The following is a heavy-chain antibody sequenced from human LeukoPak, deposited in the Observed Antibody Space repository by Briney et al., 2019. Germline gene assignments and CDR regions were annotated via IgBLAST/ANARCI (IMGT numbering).Heavy chain of an antibody. CDR3: ARTLDI. J-gene: IGHJ3*02. CDR1: GYTFTSYC. CDR2: INPSGGST. Sequence: ASVKVSCKASGYTFTSYCMHWVRQAPGQGLEWMGIINPSGGSTSYADSVKGRFTISRDNAKNTLYLQMNSLRAEDTAVYYCARTLDIWGQGTMVTVSS. V-gene: IGHV1-46*04.